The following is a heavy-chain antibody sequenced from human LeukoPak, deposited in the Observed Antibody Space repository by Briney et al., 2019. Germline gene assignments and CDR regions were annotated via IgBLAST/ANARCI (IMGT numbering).Heavy chain of an antibody. CDR1: GYTFTSYY. J-gene: IGHJ5*02. CDR2: INPNNGKT. V-gene: IGHV1-8*02. Sequence: GASVKVSCKASGYTFTSYYMHWVRQATGQGLEWIGWINPNNGKTGYAQKFQGRVTMTRDTSISTVYMDLSSLRSEDTAVYYCARGHAKAYGDLQIDWFDPWGQGTLVTVSS. D-gene: IGHD4-17*01. CDR3: ARGHAKAYGDLQIDWFDP.